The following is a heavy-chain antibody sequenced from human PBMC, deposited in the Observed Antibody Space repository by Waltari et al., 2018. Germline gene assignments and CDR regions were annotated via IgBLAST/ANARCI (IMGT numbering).Heavy chain of an antibody. J-gene: IGHJ4*02. V-gene: IGHV4-34*01. CDR3: ARAGIAVAGTRGKVFDY. D-gene: IGHD6-19*01. CDR2: INHSGST. CDR1: GGSFSGYY. Sequence: QVQLQQWGAGLLKPSEPLSLTCAVYGGSFSGYYWSWIRQPPGKGLEWIGEINHSGSTNYNPSLKSRVTISVDTSKNQFSLKLSSVTAADTAVYYCARAGIAVAGTRGKVFDYWGQGTLVTVSS.